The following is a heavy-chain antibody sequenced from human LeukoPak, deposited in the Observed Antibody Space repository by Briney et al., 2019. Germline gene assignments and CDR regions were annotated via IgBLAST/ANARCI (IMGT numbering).Heavy chain of an antibody. J-gene: IGHJ4*02. Sequence: PGGSLRLSCAASGFTFSNAWTSWVRQAPGKGLEWVGRIKSKTDGGTADYAAPVKGRFTISRDDSKNTLYLQMNSLKTEDTAVYYCTTAGPYGYFDYWGQGTLVTVSS. CDR3: TTAGPYGYFDY. CDR2: IKSKTDGGTA. V-gene: IGHV3-15*01. D-gene: IGHD3-16*01. CDR1: GFTFSNAW.